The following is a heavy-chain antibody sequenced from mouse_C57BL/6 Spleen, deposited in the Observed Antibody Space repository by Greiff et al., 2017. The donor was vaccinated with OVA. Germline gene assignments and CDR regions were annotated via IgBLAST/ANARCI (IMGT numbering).Heavy chain of an antibody. CDR1: GYTFTSYW. V-gene: IGHV1-69*01. J-gene: IGHJ1*03. CDR3: GRREVGGNPYWYFDV. Sequence: QVQLKQPGAELVMPGASVKLSCKASGYTFTSYWMHWVKQRPGQGLEWIGEIDPSDSYTNYNQKFKGKSTLTVDKSSSTAYMQLSSLTSEDSAVYYCGRREVGGNPYWYFDVWGTGTTVTVSS. D-gene: IGHD2-1*01. CDR2: IDPSDSYT.